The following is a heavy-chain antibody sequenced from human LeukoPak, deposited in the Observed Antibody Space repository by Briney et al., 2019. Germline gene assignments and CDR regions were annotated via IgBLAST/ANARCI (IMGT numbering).Heavy chain of an antibody. Sequence: PSETLSLTCTVSGGSISSGGYYWSWIRQHPGKGLEWIGYIYYSGSTYYNPSLKSRVTISVDTSKNRFSLKLSSVTAADTAVYYCARVLRVRGVISGNAFDYWGQGTLVTVSS. D-gene: IGHD3-10*01. CDR1: GGSISSGGYY. CDR3: ARVLRVRGVISGNAFDY. V-gene: IGHV4-31*03. J-gene: IGHJ4*02. CDR2: IYYSGST.